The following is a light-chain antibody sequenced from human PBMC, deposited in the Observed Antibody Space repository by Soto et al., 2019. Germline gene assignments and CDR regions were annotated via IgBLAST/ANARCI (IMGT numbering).Light chain of an antibody. CDR2: SAF. CDR1: QSVSSNY. Sequence: EIVLTQCPGTLSFSPGERGTLSCRASQSVSSNYLAWVQQKPGQAPRLLIYSAFSRAPGIPDRFSGSGSGTDFTLTISRLEPEDFAVYYGQYYGSSPWTFGQGTKVEIK. J-gene: IGKJ1*01. CDR3: QYYGSSPWT. V-gene: IGKV3-20*01.